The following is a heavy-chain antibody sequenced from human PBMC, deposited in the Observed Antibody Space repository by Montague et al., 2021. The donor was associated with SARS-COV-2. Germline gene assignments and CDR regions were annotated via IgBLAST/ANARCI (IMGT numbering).Heavy chain of an antibody. J-gene: IGHJ6*02. D-gene: IGHD2-2*01. CDR2: ISWNSGSI. V-gene: IGHV3-9*01. Sequence: SLRLSCAASGFTFDDYAMHWVRQAPGKGLEWVSGISWNSGSIGYADSVKGRFTISRDNAKNSLYLQMNSLRAEDTTLYYCARAAEDIVVVPAAMGPQYYYYGMDVGGQGTTVTVSS. CDR1: GFTFDDYA. CDR3: ARAAEDIVVVPAAMGPQYYYYGMDV.